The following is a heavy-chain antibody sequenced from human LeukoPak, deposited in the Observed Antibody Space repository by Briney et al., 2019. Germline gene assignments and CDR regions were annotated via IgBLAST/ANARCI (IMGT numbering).Heavy chain of an antibody. J-gene: IGHJ6*02. CDR3: ARAFTYEGSGTFYGMDV. V-gene: IGHV3-21*01. CDR1: GFTFSSYS. CDR2: ISSSSSYI. D-gene: IGHD3-10*01. Sequence: PGGSLRLSCAASGFTFSSYSMNWVRQAPGKGLEWVSSISSSSSYIYYADSVKGRFTISRDNAKNSLYLQMNSLRAEDTAVYYCARAFTYEGSGTFYGMDVWGQGTTVTVSS.